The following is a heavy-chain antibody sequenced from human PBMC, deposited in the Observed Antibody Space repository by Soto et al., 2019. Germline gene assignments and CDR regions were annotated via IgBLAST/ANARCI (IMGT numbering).Heavy chain of an antibody. J-gene: IGHJ4*02. CDR3: AKGARVYCSGGSCYFVY. D-gene: IGHD2-15*01. V-gene: IGHV3-23*01. Sequence: EVQLLESGGGLVQPGGSLRLSCAASGFTFTSYAMSWVRQAPGKGLEWVSAISGSGGSTYYADSVKGRFTISRDNSKNTLYLQMNSLRAEDTAVYFCAKGARVYCSGGSCYFVYWGQGALVTVSS. CDR2: ISGSGGST. CDR1: GFTFTSYA.